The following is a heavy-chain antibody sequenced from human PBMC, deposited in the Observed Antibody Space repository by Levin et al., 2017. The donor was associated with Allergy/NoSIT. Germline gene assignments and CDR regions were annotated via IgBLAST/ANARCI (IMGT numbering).Heavy chain of an antibody. CDR1: GGSISSSSYY. V-gene: IGHV4-39*07. CDR3: ARVSIYGVLIAYYGMDV. Sequence: SETLSLTCTVSGGSISSSSYYWGWIRQPPGKGLEWIGSIFYSGSTYYNPSLKSRVTISVDTSMNQFFLNLRSVTAADTAVYYYARVSIYGVLIAYYGMDVWGQGTTVSVS. CDR2: IFYSGST. J-gene: IGHJ6*02. D-gene: IGHD3-3*01.